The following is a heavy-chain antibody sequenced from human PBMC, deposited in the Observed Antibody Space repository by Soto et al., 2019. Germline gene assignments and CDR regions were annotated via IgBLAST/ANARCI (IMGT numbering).Heavy chain of an antibody. CDR2: IYYSGST. J-gene: IGHJ4*02. V-gene: IGHV4-59*01. D-gene: IGHD3-22*01. Sequence: PSETLSLTCTVSGVSISNYYWTWIRQPPGKGLEWIGYIYYSGSTNYNPSLKSRVTMTTATSTNTVFLELRSLKSDDTAIYYCARDRLRGYDSSGFYSWGQGTMVTVSS. CDR1: GVSISNYY. CDR3: ARDRLRGYDSSGFYS.